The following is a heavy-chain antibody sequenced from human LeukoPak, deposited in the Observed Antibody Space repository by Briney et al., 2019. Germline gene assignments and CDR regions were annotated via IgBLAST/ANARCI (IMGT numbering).Heavy chain of an antibody. V-gene: IGHV3-48*04. CDR2: ISSSGSTT. J-gene: IGHJ4*02. CDR3: ARPASTSPLGY. Sequence: GGSLRLSCAASGFTFSTYGMNWVRQAPGKGLEWVSYISSSGSTTYYADSVEGRFTISRDDAKNSLFLQMNSLKVEDTAVYYCARPASTSPLGYWGQGTLVNVSS. CDR1: GFTFSTYG.